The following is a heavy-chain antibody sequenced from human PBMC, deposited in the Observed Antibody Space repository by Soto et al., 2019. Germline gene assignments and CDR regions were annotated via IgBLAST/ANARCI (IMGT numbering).Heavy chain of an antibody. CDR1: GYTFSSCG. CDR3: ARDPQYSGSLSEGGDAFDV. D-gene: IGHD1-26*01. V-gene: IGHV1-18*01. J-gene: IGHJ3*01. Sequence: QVQLVQSGAEVKKPGASVKVSCKTSGYTFSSCGVSWVRQAPGQGLEWMGWISGYNGNIKYAQKFQGRVTMTADTSTSTAYMELRSLRSDDTAVFYCARDPQYSGSLSEGGDAFDVWGQGTKVTVSS. CDR2: ISGYNGNI.